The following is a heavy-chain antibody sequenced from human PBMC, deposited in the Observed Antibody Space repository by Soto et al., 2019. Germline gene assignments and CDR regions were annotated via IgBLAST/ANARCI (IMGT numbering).Heavy chain of an antibody. V-gene: IGHV5-51*01. J-gene: IGHJ4*02. Sequence: EVQLVQSGAEVKKPGESLKISCKGSGYSFTSYWIGWVRQMPGKGLEWMGIIYPGDSDTRYSPSFQGQVTISADKSISTAYLQWSSLKASDTAMYYCASGIAVAGIVRYYFDYWGQGTLVTVSS. CDR2: IYPGDSDT. D-gene: IGHD6-19*01. CDR1: GYSFTSYW. CDR3: ASGIAVAGIVRYYFDY.